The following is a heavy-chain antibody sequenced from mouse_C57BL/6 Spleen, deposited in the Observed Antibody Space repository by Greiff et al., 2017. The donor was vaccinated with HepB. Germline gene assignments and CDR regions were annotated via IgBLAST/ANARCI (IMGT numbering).Heavy chain of an antibody. CDR2: IDPSDSET. Sequence: VQLQQPGAELVRPGSSVKLSCKASGYTFTSYWMHWVKQRPIQGLEWIGNIDPSDSETHYNQKFKDKATLTVDKSSSTAYMQLSRLTSEDSAVYYCARSRATVVEDFDYWGQGTTLTVSS. CDR3: ARSRATVVEDFDY. D-gene: IGHD1-1*01. V-gene: IGHV1-52*01. CDR1: GYTFTSYW. J-gene: IGHJ2*01.